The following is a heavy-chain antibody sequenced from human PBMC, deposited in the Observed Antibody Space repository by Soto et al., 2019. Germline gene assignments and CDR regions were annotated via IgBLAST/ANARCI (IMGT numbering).Heavy chain of an antibody. J-gene: IGHJ6*02. Sequence: PGGSLRLSCAASGFTLSDHYVDWVRQAPGKGLEWVGRTRDGVNNFSTDYAASVKGRFTISRDDSEKLVYLQMNSVKSEDTAVYYCVGRLYIDSYVHGMDVWGQGTTVTVSS. D-gene: IGHD3-9*01. CDR2: TRDGVNNFST. V-gene: IGHV3-72*01. CDR1: GFTLSDHY. CDR3: VGRLYIDSYVHGMDV.